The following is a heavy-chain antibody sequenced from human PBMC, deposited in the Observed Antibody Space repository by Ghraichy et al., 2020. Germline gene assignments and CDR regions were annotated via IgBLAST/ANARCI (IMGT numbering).Heavy chain of an antibody. CDR1: GFTFDDYA. CDR2: ISGDGGST. D-gene: IGHD3-22*01. CDR3: AKGYYYDSSGYYSDY. V-gene: IGHV3-43*02. Sequence: GGSLRLSCAASGFTFDDYAMHWVRQAPGKGLEWVSLISGDGGSTYYADSVKGRFTISRDNSKNSLYLQMNSLRTEDTALYYCAKGYYYDSSGYYSDYWGQGTLVTVSS. J-gene: IGHJ4*02.